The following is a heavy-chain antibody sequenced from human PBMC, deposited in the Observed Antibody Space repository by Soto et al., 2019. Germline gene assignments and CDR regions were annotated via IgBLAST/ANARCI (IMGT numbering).Heavy chain of an antibody. J-gene: IGHJ5*02. D-gene: IGHD3-10*01. V-gene: IGHV4-59*01. CDR3: ARRRTMVRGVIQDWFDP. Sequence: PSETLSLTCSVSGGSINSYYWSWIRQPPGQGLEWNGYIYYSRSTNYTPSLKSRDTISADTSNNQFSLKLSSVTAADTAVYYCARRRTMVRGVIQDWFDPWGQGTLVTVSS. CDR1: GGSINSYY. CDR2: IYYSRST.